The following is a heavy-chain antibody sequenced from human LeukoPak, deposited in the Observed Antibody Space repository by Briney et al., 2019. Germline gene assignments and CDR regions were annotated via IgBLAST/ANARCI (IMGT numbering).Heavy chain of an antibody. CDR3: AKDQYGSGSYYDY. CDR2: IRYDGSNK. D-gene: IGHD3-10*01. J-gene: IGHJ4*02. CDR1: GFTFSSYE. Sequence: GSLRLSCAASGFTFSSYEMNWVRQAPGKGLEWVAFIRYDGSNKYYADSVKGRFTISRDNSKNTLYLQMNSLRAEDTAVYYCAKDQYGSGSYYDYWGQGTLVTVSS. V-gene: IGHV3-30*02.